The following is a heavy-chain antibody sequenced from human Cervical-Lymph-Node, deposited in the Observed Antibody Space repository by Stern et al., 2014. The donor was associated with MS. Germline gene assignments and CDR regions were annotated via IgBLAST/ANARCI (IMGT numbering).Heavy chain of an antibody. CDR2: ISWNSGDI. CDR3: AKDLGEVFYYGMDV. J-gene: IGHJ6*02. D-gene: IGHD2-21*01. CDR1: GNIFGGSV. Sequence: QLVESGGGLVQPGGSLRLSCAASGNIFGGSVMHWVRQAPGKGLEWVAGISWNSGDIAYTDSVKGRFTISRDNAKNSLYLHMNSLRAEDTALYYCAKDLGEVFYYGMDVWGQGTTVTVSS. V-gene: IGHV3-9*01.